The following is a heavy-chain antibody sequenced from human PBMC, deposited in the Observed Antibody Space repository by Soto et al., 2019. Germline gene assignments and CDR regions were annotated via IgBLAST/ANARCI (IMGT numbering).Heavy chain of an antibody. Sequence: GWSLRLSCSASVFTFSSYWMHWVRQAPGKGLVWVSRINSDGSSTSYADSVKGRFTISRDNAKNTLYLQMNSLRAEDTAVYYCARDRYYDILTGYYTYYGMDVWGQGTTVTVS. CDR1: VFTFSSYW. CDR2: INSDGSST. CDR3: ARDRYYDILTGYYTYYGMDV. V-gene: IGHV3-74*01. D-gene: IGHD3-9*01. J-gene: IGHJ6*02.